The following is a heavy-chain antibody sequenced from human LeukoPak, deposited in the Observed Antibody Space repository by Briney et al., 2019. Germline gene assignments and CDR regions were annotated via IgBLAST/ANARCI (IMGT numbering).Heavy chain of an antibody. CDR3: ARGSPNFGVVTFDY. D-gene: IGHD3-3*01. J-gene: IGHJ4*02. CDR1: GFTFSSYD. V-gene: IGHV3-13*01. CDR2: IGTAGDT. Sequence: GSLRLSCAASGFTFSSYDMHWVRQATEKGLEWVSAIGTAGDTYYPGSVKGRFTISRENAKNSLYLQMNSLRAGDTAVYYCARGSPNFGVVTFDYWGQGTLVTVSS.